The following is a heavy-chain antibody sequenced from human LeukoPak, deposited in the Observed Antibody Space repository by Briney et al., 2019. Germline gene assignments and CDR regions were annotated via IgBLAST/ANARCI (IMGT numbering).Heavy chain of an antibody. D-gene: IGHD6-13*01. V-gene: IGHV3-30-3*01. CDR3: ASTEAAGRGFDP. CDR1: GFTFSSYA. CDR2: ISYDGSNK. J-gene: IGHJ5*02. Sequence: PGGSLRLSCAASGFTFSSYAMHWVRQAPGKGLEWVAVISYDGSNKYYADSVKGRFTISRDNSKNTLYLQMNSLGAEDTAVYYCASTEAAGRGFDPWGQGTLVTVSS.